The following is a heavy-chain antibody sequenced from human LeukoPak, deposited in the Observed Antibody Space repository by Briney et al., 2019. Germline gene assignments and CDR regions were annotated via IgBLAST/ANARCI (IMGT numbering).Heavy chain of an antibody. J-gene: IGHJ3*02. CDR3: ARLGDFWSGYYHDAFDI. CDR1: GGSISGSSYY. D-gene: IGHD3-3*01. CDR2: IYTSGST. V-gene: IGHV4-61*02. Sequence: SETLSLTCTVSGGSISGSSYYWSWIRQPAGKGLEWIGRIYTSGSTNYNPSLESRVTISLDTSKNQFSLKMSSVTAADTAVYYCARLGDFWSGYYHDAFDIWGQGTMVTVSS.